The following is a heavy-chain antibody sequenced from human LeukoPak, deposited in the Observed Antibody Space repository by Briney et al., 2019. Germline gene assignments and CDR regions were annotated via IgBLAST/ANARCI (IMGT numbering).Heavy chain of an antibody. V-gene: IGHV1-2*02. CDR1: GYTFTSYG. J-gene: IGHJ3*02. Sequence: ASVKVSCKASGYTFTSYGISWVRQAPGQGLEWMGWISAYSGGTNYAQKFQGRVTMTRDTSISTAYMELSRLRSDDTAVYYCARLTYYDFWSGYNYAFDIWGQGTMVTVSS. CDR2: ISAYSGGT. CDR3: ARLTYYDFWSGYNYAFDI. D-gene: IGHD3-3*01.